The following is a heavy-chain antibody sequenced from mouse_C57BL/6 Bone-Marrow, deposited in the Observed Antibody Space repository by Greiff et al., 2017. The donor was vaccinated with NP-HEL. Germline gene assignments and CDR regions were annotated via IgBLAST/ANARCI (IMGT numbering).Heavy chain of an antibody. CDR1: GFTFSSYA. J-gene: IGHJ3*01. CDR3: TREGDYYGSSYWFAY. V-gene: IGHV5-9-1*02. Sequence: EVQLQESGEGLVKPGGSLKLSCAASGFTFSSYAMSWVRQTPEKRLEWVAYISSGGDYIYYADTVKGRFTISRDNARNTLYLQMSSLKSEDTAMYYCTREGDYYGSSYWFAYWGQGTLVTVSA. CDR2: ISSGGDYI. D-gene: IGHD1-1*01.